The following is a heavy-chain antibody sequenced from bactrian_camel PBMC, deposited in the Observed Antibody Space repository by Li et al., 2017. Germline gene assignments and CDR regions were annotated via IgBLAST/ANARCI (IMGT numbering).Heavy chain of an antibody. CDR1: GYTYSAHC. D-gene: IGHD3*01. V-gene: IGHV3S1*01. Sequence: VQLVESGGGSVQAGGSLRLSCAFSGYTYSAHCMGWFRQAPGKEREGVAVIAGSGSTGYADSVQGRFTISKDSEQNTLYLQMNNLTPEDTAMYYCAAKYSRPAGTRDPLNRFLYDLWGQGTQVTVS. CDR2: VIAGSGST. CDR3: AAKYSRPAGTRDPLNRFLYDL. J-gene: IGHJ4*01.